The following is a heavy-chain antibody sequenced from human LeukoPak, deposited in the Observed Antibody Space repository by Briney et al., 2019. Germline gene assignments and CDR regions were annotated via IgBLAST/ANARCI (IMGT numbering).Heavy chain of an antibody. CDR2: ISSRSSYI. CDR1: GFTFSSYA. D-gene: IGHD3-10*02. V-gene: IGHV3-21*01. J-gene: IGHJ6*04. CDR3: AELGITMIGGV. Sequence: GGSLRLSCAASGFTFSSYAMSWVRQAPGKGLEWVSSISSRSSYIYYADSVKGRFTISRDNAKNSLYLQMNSLRAEDTAVYYCAELGITMIGGVWGKGTTVTISS.